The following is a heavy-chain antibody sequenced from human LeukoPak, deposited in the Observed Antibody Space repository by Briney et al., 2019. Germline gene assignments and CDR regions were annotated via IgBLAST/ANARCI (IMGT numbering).Heavy chain of an antibody. V-gene: IGHV3-48*01. Sequence: SGGSLRLSCEGTGFSFGIYWMSWVRQAPGKWLEWVSYISSSGSTIYYADSVKGRFTISRDNSKNTLYLQMNSLRAEDTAVYYGAKEDYGDYVGYWGQGTLVTVS. J-gene: IGHJ4*02. CDR2: ISSSGSTI. D-gene: IGHD4-17*01. CDR3: AKEDYGDYVGY. CDR1: GFSFGIYW.